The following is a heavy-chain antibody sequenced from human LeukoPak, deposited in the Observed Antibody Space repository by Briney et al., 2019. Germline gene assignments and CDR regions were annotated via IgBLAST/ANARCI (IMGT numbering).Heavy chain of an antibody. CDR1: GYSFTSYW. CDR2: ISGSGGST. V-gene: IGHV3-23*01. CDR3: ARDYYDSSGYYPWGY. Sequence: PGESLKISCKGSGYSFTSYWIGWVRQAPGKGLEWVSAISGSGGSTYYADSVKGRFTISRDNSKNTLYLQMNSLRAEDTAVYYCARDYYDSSGYYPWGYWGQGTLVTVSS. J-gene: IGHJ4*02. D-gene: IGHD3-22*01.